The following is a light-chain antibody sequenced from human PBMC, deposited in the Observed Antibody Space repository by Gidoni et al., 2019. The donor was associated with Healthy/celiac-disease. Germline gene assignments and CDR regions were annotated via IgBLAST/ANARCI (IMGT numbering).Light chain of an antibody. CDR2: DAS. CDR1: QDISNY. V-gene: IGKV1-33*01. Sequence: DIQMTQSPSSLSASVGDRVTITCQASQDISNYLNWYQQKPGKAPKLLIYDASNWETGVPSRFSGSGSWTDFTFTISSLQPEDIATYYCQQYDNRPLVTFGQGTRLEIK. J-gene: IGKJ5*01. CDR3: QQYDNRPLVT.